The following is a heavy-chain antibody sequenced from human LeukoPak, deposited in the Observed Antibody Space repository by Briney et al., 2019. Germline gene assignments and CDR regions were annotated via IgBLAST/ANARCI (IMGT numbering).Heavy chain of an antibody. Sequence: GGSLRLSCAASGFTFSSYSMNWVRQAPGKGLEWVSSISSSSSYIYYADSVKGRFTISRDNAKNSLYLQMNSLRAEDTAVYYCARDLGAYSYGYELDYRGQGTLVTVSS. J-gene: IGHJ4*02. V-gene: IGHV3-21*01. D-gene: IGHD5-18*01. CDR2: ISSSSSYI. CDR3: ARDLGAYSYGYELDY. CDR1: GFTFSSYS.